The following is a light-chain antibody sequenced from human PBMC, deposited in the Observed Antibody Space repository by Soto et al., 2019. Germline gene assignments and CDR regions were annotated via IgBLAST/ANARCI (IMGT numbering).Light chain of an antibody. CDR1: NSDVGGYDY. CDR2: EVT. V-gene: IGLV2-14*01. CDR3: SSYTTTGTYV. Sequence: QSALTQPASVSGSPGQSITISCTGTNSDVGGYDYVSWYQQHPDKAPKFMIYEVTNRPSGVSHRFSGSKSGNTASLTISGLQAEDEADYYCSSYTTTGTYVFGTGTKVTVL. J-gene: IGLJ1*01.